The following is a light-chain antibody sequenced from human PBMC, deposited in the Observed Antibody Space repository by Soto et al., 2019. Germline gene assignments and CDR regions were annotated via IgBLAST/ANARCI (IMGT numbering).Light chain of an antibody. CDR2: EVS. Sequence: QSALTQPASVSGSPGQSITISCTGTSSDVGGYNYVSWYQQHPGKAPKLMIYEVSNRPSAISNRFSCSKSGNTASLIISGLQAEDEADYYCSSYTMITTWVFCGGTKLTVL. V-gene: IGLV2-14*01. J-gene: IGLJ3*02. CDR3: SSYTMITTWV. CDR1: SSDVGGYNY.